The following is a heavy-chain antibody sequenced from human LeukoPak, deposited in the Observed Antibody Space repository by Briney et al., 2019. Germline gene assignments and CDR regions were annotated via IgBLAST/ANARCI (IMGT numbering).Heavy chain of an antibody. Sequence: SVKVSCKASGGTFSSYAISWVRQAPGQGLEWMGGIIPIFGTANYAQKFQGRVTITADESTSTAYMELSSLRSEDTAVYYCARDREVIVGATRISAYYGMDAWGQGTTVTVSS. CDR2: IIPIFGTA. CDR3: ARDREVIVGATRISAYYGMDA. V-gene: IGHV1-69*01. J-gene: IGHJ6*02. D-gene: IGHD1-26*01. CDR1: GGTFSSYA.